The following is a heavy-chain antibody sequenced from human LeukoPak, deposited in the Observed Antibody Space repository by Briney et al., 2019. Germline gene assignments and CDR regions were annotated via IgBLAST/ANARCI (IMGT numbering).Heavy chain of an antibody. Sequence: GRSLRLSCAASGFTFSSYAMSWVRQAPGKGLEWVSAISGSGGSTYYADSVKGRFTISRDNSKNTLYLQMNSLRAEDTAVYYCAKRLSAYYDILTGLYFDLWGRGTLVTVSS. D-gene: IGHD3-9*01. V-gene: IGHV3-23*01. CDR1: GFTFSSYA. CDR3: AKRLSAYYDILTGLYFDL. CDR2: ISGSGGST. J-gene: IGHJ2*01.